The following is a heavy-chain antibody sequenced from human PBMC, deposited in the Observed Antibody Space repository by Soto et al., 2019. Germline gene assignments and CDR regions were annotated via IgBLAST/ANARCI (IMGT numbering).Heavy chain of an antibody. CDR3: ARGKMVYAIQGLYWYFDL. Sequence: QVQLQESGPGLVKPSQTLSLTCTVSGGSISSGGYYWSWIRQHPGKGLEWIGYIYHSGSTYYNPSLKSRVTISVDTSKNQFSLKLSSVTAADTAVYYCARGKMVYAIQGLYWYFDLWGRGTLVTVSS. V-gene: IGHV4-31*03. CDR2: IYHSGST. CDR1: GGSISSGGYY. D-gene: IGHD2-8*01. J-gene: IGHJ2*01.